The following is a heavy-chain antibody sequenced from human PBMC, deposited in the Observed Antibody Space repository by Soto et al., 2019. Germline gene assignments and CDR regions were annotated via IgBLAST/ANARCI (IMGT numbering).Heavy chain of an antibody. Sequence: QVQLQESGPGLLKPSETLSLTCTVSGDSTRSYYLSWIRQTPGKGLEWLGDIYYTGNTDYNSSLQNRVTISADRSKNQFPLRLSSETAADTAVYYCARHAFGSEFYYGMDVWGQGTTVTVSS. CDR2: IYYTGNT. CDR1: GDSTRSYY. D-gene: IGHD3-10*01. J-gene: IGHJ6*02. CDR3: ARHAFGSEFYYGMDV. V-gene: IGHV4-59*08.